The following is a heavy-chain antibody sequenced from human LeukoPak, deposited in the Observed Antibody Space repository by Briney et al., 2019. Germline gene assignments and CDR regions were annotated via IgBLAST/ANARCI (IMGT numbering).Heavy chain of an antibody. V-gene: IGHV3-73*01. D-gene: IGHD1-26*01. CDR1: GXTFSECA. Sequence: PGGSLELPCGGSGXTFSECAIHWVRQASGKGLEWVASINSRANNHAATYAASVRGRFTISRDDSKSTAYLQLNSLKTEDTAVYFCTRDGGSYSHLDYWGPGTLVTVSS. CDR2: INSRANNHAA. J-gene: IGHJ4*02. CDR3: TRDGGSYSHLDY.